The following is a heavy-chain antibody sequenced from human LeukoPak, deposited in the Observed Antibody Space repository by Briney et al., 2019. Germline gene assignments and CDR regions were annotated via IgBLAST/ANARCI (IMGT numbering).Heavy chain of an antibody. J-gene: IGHJ6*02. CDR2: ISSSSYI. CDR3: ARVVEYSSSFRPSGYYYGMDV. CDR1: GFTFSSYS. D-gene: IGHD6-6*01. Sequence: SGGSLRLSCAASGFTFSSYSMNWVRQAPGKGLEWVSSISSSSYIYYADSVKGRFTISRDNAKNSLYLQMNSLRAEDTAVYNCARVVEYSSSFRPSGYYYGMDVWGQGTTVTVSS. V-gene: IGHV3-21*01.